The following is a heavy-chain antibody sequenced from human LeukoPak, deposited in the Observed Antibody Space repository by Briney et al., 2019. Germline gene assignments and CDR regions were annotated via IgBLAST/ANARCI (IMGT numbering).Heavy chain of an antibody. J-gene: IGHJ5*02. Sequence: PSETLSLTCTVSGGSISSSRDYWGWIRQPPGKGLEWIASIYYSGSTYYKPSLKSRVTISVDTTKNQFSLKVSSVTAADTAVYYCAREKDFGVVTSSWFDPWGQGTLVTVSS. V-gene: IGHV4-39*02. CDR3: AREKDFGVVTSSWFDP. CDR1: GGSISSSRDY. D-gene: IGHD3-3*01. CDR2: IYYSGST.